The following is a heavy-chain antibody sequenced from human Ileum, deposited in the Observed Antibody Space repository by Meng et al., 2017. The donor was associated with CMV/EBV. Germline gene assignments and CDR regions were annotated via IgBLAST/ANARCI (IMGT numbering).Heavy chain of an antibody. V-gene: IGHV4-39*01. CDR1: GGSISSSSYY. J-gene: IGHJ4*02. CDR3: ARRIHDSSGYLDY. Sequence: VSGGSISSSSYYWGWIRQPPGKGLEWIGSIYYSGSTCYNPSLKSRVTISVDTSKNQFSLKLSSVTAADTAVYYCARRIHDSSGYLDYWGQGTLVTVSS. CDR2: IYYSGST. D-gene: IGHD3-22*01.